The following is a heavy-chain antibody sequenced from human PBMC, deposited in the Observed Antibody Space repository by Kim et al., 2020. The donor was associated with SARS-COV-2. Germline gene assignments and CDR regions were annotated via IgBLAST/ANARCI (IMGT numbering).Heavy chain of an antibody. D-gene: IGHD6-19*01. CDR1: GFTFSDYY. J-gene: IGHJ4*02. V-gene: IGHV3-11*06. CDR2: ISSSSSYT. Sequence: GGSLRLSCAASGFTFSDYYMSWIRQAPGKGLEWVSYISSSSSYTNYADSVKGRFTISRDNAKNSLYLQMNSLRAEDTAVYYCARDLRIAVAGVPVYWGQGTLVTVSS. CDR3: ARDLRIAVAGVPVY.